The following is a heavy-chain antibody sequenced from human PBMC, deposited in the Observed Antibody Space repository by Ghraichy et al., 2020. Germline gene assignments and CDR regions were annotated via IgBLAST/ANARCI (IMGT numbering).Heavy chain of an antibody. D-gene: IGHD2-2*01. CDR3: ARGRGRYCSSTSCYDRGGHYYYYYGMDV. J-gene: IGHJ6*02. Sequence: SETLSLTCAVYGGSFSGYYWSWIRQPPGKGLEWIGEINHSGSTNYNPSLKSRVTISVDTSKNQFSLKLSSVTAADTAVYYCARGRGRYCSSTSCYDRGGHYYYYYGMDVWGQGTTVTVSS. CDR2: INHSGST. CDR1: GGSFSGYY. V-gene: IGHV4-34*01.